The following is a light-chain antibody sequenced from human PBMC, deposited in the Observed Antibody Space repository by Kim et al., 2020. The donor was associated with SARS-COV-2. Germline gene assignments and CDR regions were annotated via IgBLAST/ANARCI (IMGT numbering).Light chain of an antibody. CDR1: QSVSSY. CDR2: DAS. Sequence: EIVLTQSPATLSLSPGERVTLSCRASQSVSSYLAWYQQKPGQAPRLLIYDASNRATGIPARFSGSGSGTDFTLTISSLEPEDFAVYYCQQRSNRPITFGQGTRLESK. J-gene: IGKJ5*01. CDR3: QQRSNRPIT. V-gene: IGKV3-11*01.